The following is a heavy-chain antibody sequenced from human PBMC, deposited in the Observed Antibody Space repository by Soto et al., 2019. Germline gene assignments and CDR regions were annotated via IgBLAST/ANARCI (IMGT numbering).Heavy chain of an antibody. J-gene: IGHJ4*02. D-gene: IGHD3-10*01. CDR3: ARAGFSYGHLLF. CDR1: GGPIKTGDYY. CDR2: VFYSGAT. Sequence: QVQLKESGPGLVKPSETLSLTCNVSGGPIKTGDYYWNWIRQPPGKGLEWIGYVFYSGATNYSPSLKSRAAISMDTSKNQFSLSLTSVTAADTAVYYCARAGFSYGHLLFWGQGIRVPVST. V-gene: IGHV4-30-4*01.